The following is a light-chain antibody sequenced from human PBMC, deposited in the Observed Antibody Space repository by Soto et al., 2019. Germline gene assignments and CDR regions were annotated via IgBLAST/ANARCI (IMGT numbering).Light chain of an antibody. V-gene: IGLV2-8*01. CDR2: EVT. CDR1: SSDVGGYHY. J-gene: IGLJ2*01. Sequence: QSALTQPPSASGSPGQSVTISCTGTSSDVGGYHYVSWYQQHPGKAPKLMIHEVTKRPSWVPDRFSGSKSGNTASLTVSGLQGEDEADYYCSSYEGSNNLVFGGGTKLTVL. CDR3: SSYEGSNNLV.